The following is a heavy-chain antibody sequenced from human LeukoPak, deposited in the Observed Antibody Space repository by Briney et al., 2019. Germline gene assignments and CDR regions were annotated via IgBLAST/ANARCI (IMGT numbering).Heavy chain of an antibody. CDR2: IYSGGST. D-gene: IGHD3-10*01. CDR3: AKAYYYGSGSYYMGWYYMDV. Sequence: GGSLRLSCAASGFTVSSNYMSWVRQAPGKGLEWVSVIYSGGSTYYADSVKGRFTISRDNSKNTLYLQTNSLRAEDTAVYYCAKAYYYGSGSYYMGWYYMDVWGKGTTVTVSS. CDR1: GFTVSSNY. J-gene: IGHJ6*03. V-gene: IGHV3-53*01.